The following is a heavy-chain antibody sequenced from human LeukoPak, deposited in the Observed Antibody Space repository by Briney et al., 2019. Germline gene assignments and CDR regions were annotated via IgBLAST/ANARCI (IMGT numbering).Heavy chain of an antibody. Sequence: SETLSLTCTVSGGSISSSSYYWGWIRQPPGKGLEWIGSIYYSGSTYYNPSLKSRVTISVDTSKNQFSLRLSSVTAADTAVYYCARGGYGSGRFFGPGPENYWGQGTLVTVSS. V-gene: IGHV4-39*07. D-gene: IGHD3-10*01. CDR1: GGSISSSSYY. CDR3: ARGGYGSGRFFGPGPENY. J-gene: IGHJ4*02. CDR2: IYYSGST.